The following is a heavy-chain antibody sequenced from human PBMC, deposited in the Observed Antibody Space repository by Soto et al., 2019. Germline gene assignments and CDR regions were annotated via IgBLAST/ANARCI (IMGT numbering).Heavy chain of an antibody. CDR2: INPSGGST. V-gene: IGHV1-46*01. Sequence: ASVKVSCKASGYTFTSYYMHWVRQAPGQGLEWMGIINPSGGSTSYAQKFQGRVTMTRDNAKNSLYLQMNSLRAEDTAVYFCARGGSWYTDYWGQGTLVPVSS. D-gene: IGHD2-2*02. CDR3: ARGGSWYTDY. CDR1: GYTFTSYY. J-gene: IGHJ4*02.